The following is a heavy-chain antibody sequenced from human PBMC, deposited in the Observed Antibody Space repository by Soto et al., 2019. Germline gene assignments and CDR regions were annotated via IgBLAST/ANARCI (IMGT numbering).Heavy chain of an antibody. D-gene: IGHD2-2*01. Sequence: QVQLVQSGAEVKKPGSSLKVSCKASGGTFTNYAFSWVRQAPGQGLEWMGGIIPVFGTPDYAQKFQGRVTITADESTRTASMELSSLRSDDTAVYYCARERSVGYCITTTGPKPVYYYAMDVWGQGTTVTVSS. J-gene: IGHJ6*02. CDR3: ARERSVGYCITTTGPKPVYYYAMDV. CDR2: IIPVFGTP. CDR1: GGTFTNYA. V-gene: IGHV1-69*12.